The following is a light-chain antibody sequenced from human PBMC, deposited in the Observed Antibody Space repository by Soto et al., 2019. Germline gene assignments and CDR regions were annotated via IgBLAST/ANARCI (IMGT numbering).Light chain of an antibody. Sequence: DIVMTQSPLSLSVTPGEPASISCRSSQSLLHKNGYNYLQWYLQKPGQSPQLLIHLGSHRASGVHDRFSGSGSGTDFTLKISRVEAEDVGVYYCMQALQTPPTFGQGTKLEIK. CDR1: QSLLHKNGYNY. V-gene: IGKV2-28*01. J-gene: IGKJ2*01. CDR2: LGS. CDR3: MQALQTPPT.